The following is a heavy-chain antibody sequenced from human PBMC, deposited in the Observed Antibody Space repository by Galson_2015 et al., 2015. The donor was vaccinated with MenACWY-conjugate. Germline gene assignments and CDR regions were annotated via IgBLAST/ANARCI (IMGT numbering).Heavy chain of an antibody. V-gene: IGHV6-1*01. CDR3: ARDGFCSSTSCYTKSGYSYGSHAFGI. J-gene: IGHJ3*02. CDR2: TYYRSKWYN. CDR1: GDSVSSHSAA. Sequence: CAISGDSVSSHSAAWNWIRQSPSRGLEWLGRTYYRSKWYNDYAVSVKSRITINPDTSKNQFSLQLNSVTPEDTAVYYCARDGFCSSTSCYTKSGYSYGSHAFGIWGQGTMVTVSS. D-gene: IGHD2-2*02.